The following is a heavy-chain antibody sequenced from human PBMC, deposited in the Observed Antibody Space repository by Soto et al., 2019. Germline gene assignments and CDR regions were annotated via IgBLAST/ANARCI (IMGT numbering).Heavy chain of an antibody. CDR1: GYTFTSYD. CDR3: ARGVDAGVDV. CDR2: MSPNSGNT. D-gene: IGHD1-1*01. V-gene: IGHV1-8*01. J-gene: IGHJ6*02. Sequence: QVQLVQSGAEVEKPGASVKVSCKASGYTFTSYDINWMRQATGQGLEWMGWMSPNSGNTGYAQKFQGRVTMTRNTSISTAYMELSSLRSEDTAMYYCARGVDAGVDVWGQGTTVTVSS.